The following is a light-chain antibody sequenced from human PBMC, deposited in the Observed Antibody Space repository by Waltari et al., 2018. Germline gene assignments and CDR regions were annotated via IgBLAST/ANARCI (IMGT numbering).Light chain of an antibody. V-gene: IGKV5-2*01. Sequence: TTPTQSPAFMSATPRDKVNISCRASQDIDDEMNWYQQKPGEGAIFIIQEATTLVPGIPPRFSGSGYGTDFTLTINNIQSEDVASYFCLEHDNFPTHTFGQGTKLEIK. CDR1: QDIDDE. CDR3: LEHDNFPTHT. J-gene: IGKJ2*01. CDR2: EAT.